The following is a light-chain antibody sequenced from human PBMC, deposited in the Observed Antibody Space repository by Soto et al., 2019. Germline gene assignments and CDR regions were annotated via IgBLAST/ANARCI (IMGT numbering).Light chain of an antibody. CDR1: QSVSTF. CDR2: DAS. CDR3: QQRSNWLT. Sequence: EIVLTQSPATLSLSPGERATLSCRASQSVSTFLAWYQQKPGQAPRLLIYDASNRATGIPARFSGSGSGTDFTHTISSLEPEDFAFYYCQQRSNWLTFGGGTKVEIK. V-gene: IGKV3-11*01. J-gene: IGKJ4*01.